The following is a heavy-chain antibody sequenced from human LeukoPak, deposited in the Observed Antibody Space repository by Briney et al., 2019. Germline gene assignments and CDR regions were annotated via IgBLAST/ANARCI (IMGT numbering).Heavy chain of an antibody. D-gene: IGHD3-16*01. J-gene: IGHJ4*02. V-gene: IGHV2-5*08. CDR3: AHTDVTQFDY. Sequence: TLSLTCTVSGGSISSYYWSWIRQPAGKGLEWLALIYWDDDKRYSPSLKSRLTITKDTSKNQVVLTMTNMDPVDTATYYCAHTDVTQFDYWGQGTLVTVSS. CDR1: GGSISSYYW. CDR2: IYWDDDK.